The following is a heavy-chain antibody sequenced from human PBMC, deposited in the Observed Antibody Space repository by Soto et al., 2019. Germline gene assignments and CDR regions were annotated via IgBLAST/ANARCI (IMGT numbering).Heavy chain of an antibody. V-gene: IGHV3-33*01. CDR2: IWYDGSNK. D-gene: IGHD2-2*01. CDR3: ARQYCSSTSCDDYYYYYMDV. CDR1: GFTFSSYG. Sequence: HPGGSLRLSCAASGFTFSSYGMHWVRQAPGKGLEWVAVIWYDGSNKYYADSVKGRFTISRDNSKNTLYLQMNSLRAEDTAVYYCARQYCSSTSCDDYYYYYMDVWGKGTTVTVSS. J-gene: IGHJ6*03.